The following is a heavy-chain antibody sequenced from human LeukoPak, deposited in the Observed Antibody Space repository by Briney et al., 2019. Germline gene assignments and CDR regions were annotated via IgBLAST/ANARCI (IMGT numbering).Heavy chain of an antibody. CDR2: ISSSGSTI. V-gene: IGHV3-48*03. D-gene: IGHD1-26*01. J-gene: IGHJ4*02. CDR1: GSTFSSYE. Sequence: GALRLSCAASGSTFSSYEMNWVRQAPGKGLEWVSYISSSGSTIYYADSVKGRFTISRDNAKNSLYQQMNSLRAEDTAVYYCARVPVGDTTGPDWGQGNLVTVSS. CDR3: ARVPVGDTTGPD.